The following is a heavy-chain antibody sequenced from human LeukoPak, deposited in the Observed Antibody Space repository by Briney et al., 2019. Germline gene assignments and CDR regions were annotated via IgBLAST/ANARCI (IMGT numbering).Heavy chain of an antibody. CDR1: GGSISSGSYY. Sequence: PSQTLSLTCTVSGGSISSGSYYWNWIRQPAGKGLEWIGRIYTSGSTNYNPSLKSRITISVDTSKNQFPLKLSSGTAADTAVYYCARDGWSTVNYYYYMDVWGKGTTVTVSS. V-gene: IGHV4-61*02. D-gene: IGHD2-15*01. J-gene: IGHJ6*03. CDR3: ARDGWSTVNYYYYMDV. CDR2: IYTSGST.